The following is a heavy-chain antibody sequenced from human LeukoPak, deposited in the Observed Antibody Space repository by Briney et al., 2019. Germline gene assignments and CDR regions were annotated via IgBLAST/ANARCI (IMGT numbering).Heavy chain of an antibody. CDR3: ARELAGRGAMDY. CDR1: GFPISSGYY. V-gene: IGHV4-38-2*01. CDR2: ISHGGDT. Sequence: SETLSLTCAVSGFPISSGYYWRWSRQPPGKGLGWIGTISHGGDTYYYPSLKSPLTLSIDPSTNQSSLKVTSLTAADTAKYFCARELAGRGAMDYWGQGTLVTVSS. D-gene: IGHD2-2*01. J-gene: IGHJ4*02.